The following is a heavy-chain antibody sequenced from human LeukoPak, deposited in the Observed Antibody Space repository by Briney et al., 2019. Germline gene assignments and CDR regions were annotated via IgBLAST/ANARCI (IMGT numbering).Heavy chain of an antibody. CDR3: VRQLNGTLDY. D-gene: IGHD1-26*01. CDR2: IKQDGGEK. Sequence: GGSLSLSCAASGFTFSKYWMSWVRQAPGKGLEWVANIKQDGGEKYYVDSVEGRFTISRDNAKNSLDLQMNSLRAEDTAVYYCVRQLNGTLDYWGQGTLVTVSS. CDR1: GFTFSKYW. V-gene: IGHV3-7*04. J-gene: IGHJ4*02.